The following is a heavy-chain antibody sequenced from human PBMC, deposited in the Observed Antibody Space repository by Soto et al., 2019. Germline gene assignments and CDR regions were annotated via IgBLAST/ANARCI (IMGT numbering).Heavy chain of an antibody. CDR1: GFTFSSYA. V-gene: IGHV3-23*01. J-gene: IGHJ4*02. CDR3: AKISGGQTVNGYSDY. D-gene: IGHD5-12*01. CDR2: LSGNGGTT. Sequence: EVQLLESGGGLVQPGGSLRLSCAASGFTFSSYAMTWGRQAPGKGLEWVSGLSGNGGTTYYADSVKGRFTVSRDNSXNTLYLQLNSLRAEDTAIYYCAKISGGQTVNGYSDYWGQGTLVTVSS.